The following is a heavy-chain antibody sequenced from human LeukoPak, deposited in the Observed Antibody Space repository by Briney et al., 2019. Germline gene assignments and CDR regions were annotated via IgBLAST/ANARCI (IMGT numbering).Heavy chain of an antibody. D-gene: IGHD4-17*01. J-gene: IGHJ3*02. CDR2: IIPIFGTA. CDR3: ARGTPTVTDAFDI. V-gene: IGHV1-69*13. Sequence: GASVKVSCKASGVTFSSYAISWVRQAPGQGLEWMGGIIPIFGTANYAQKFQGRVTITADESTSTAYMELSSLRSEDTAVYYCARGTPTVTDAFDIWGQGTMVTVSS. CDR1: GVTFSSYA.